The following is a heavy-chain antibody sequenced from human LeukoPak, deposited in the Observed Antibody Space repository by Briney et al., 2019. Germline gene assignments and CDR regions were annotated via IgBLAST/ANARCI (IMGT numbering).Heavy chain of an antibody. V-gene: IGHV4-39*07. CDR1: GGSISGSSYY. J-gene: IGHJ4*02. Sequence: SETLSLTCTVSGGSISGSSYYWGWIRQPPGKGLEWIGEIINSGSTNYNPSLKSRVTISVDTSKNQFSLKLNSVTAADTAVYYCATTGGEGNFDNWGQGALVTVSS. CDR2: IINSGST. D-gene: IGHD3-16*01. CDR3: ATTGGEGNFDN.